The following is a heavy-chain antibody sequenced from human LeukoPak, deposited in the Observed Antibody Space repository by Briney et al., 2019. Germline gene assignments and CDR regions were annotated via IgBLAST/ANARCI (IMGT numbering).Heavy chain of an antibody. Sequence: GGSLRLSCAASGFTFDDYGMSWVRQAPGKGLEWVSGINWNGGSTGYADSEKGRFTISRDNAKNSLYLQMNSLRAEDTALYHCAREVVGATSVDWFDPWGQGTLVTVSS. V-gene: IGHV3-20*01. J-gene: IGHJ5*02. D-gene: IGHD1-26*01. CDR1: GFTFDDYG. CDR3: AREVVGATSVDWFDP. CDR2: INWNGGST.